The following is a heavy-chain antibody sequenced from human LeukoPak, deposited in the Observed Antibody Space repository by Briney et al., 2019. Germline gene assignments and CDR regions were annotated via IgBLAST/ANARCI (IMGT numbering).Heavy chain of an antibody. D-gene: IGHD2-21*02. J-gene: IGHJ4*02. CDR3: ARVTPGPSTDSYFDY. CDR1: GYSFTSYA. CDR2: ISAGNDNT. V-gene: IGHV1-3*01. Sequence: GASVKVSCKASGYSFTSYAIHWVRQAPGQSLEWMGWISAGNDNTKYSQKFQDRVSITRDTSTSTAYMELRSLRSDDTAVYYCARVTPGPSTDSYFDYWGQGTLVTVSS.